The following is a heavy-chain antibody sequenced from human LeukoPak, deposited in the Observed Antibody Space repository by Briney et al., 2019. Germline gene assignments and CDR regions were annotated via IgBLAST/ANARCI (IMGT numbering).Heavy chain of an antibody. J-gene: IGHJ4*02. Sequence: GASVKVSCKASDYTFTSYGISWVRQAPGQGLEWMGWISAYNGNTNYAQKLQGRVTMTTDTSTSTAYMELRSLRSDDTAVYYCAREFCSGGSCYPDLFDYWGQGTLVTVSS. CDR1: DYTFTSYG. V-gene: IGHV1-18*01. CDR2: ISAYNGNT. D-gene: IGHD2-15*01. CDR3: AREFCSGGSCYPDLFDY.